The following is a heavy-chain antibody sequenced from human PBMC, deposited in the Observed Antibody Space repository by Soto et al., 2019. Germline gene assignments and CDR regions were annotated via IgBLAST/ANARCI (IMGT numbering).Heavy chain of an antibody. Sequence: SETLSLTCAVSSGSISSSNWWSWVRQPPGKGLEWIGEIYHSGSTNYNPSLKSRVTISVDKSKNQFSLKLSSVTAADTAVYYCARDQGYQDYYYMDVWGKGTTGTLS. V-gene: IGHV4-4*02. J-gene: IGHJ6*03. D-gene: IGHD2-2*01. CDR2: IYHSGST. CDR1: SGSISSSNW. CDR3: ARDQGYQDYYYMDV.